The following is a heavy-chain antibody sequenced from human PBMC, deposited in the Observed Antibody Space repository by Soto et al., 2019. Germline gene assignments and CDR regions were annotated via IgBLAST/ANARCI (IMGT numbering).Heavy chain of an antibody. CDR2: FDPEDGET. CDR3: ARGRYYDSKHPDAFDI. CDR1: GYTLTELS. V-gene: IGHV1-24*01. Sequence: ASVKVSWKVSGYTLTELSMHWVRQAPGKGLECMGGFDPEDGETIYAQKFQGRVTMTEDTSTDTAYMELSSRRSEDTAAYYCARGRYYDSKHPDAFDISGQGTMVTVSS. D-gene: IGHD3-22*01. J-gene: IGHJ3*02.